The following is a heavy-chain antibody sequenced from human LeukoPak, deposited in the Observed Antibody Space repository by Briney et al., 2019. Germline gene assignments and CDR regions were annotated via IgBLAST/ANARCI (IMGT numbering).Heavy chain of an antibody. CDR3: ARDFSTKYSQDY. V-gene: IGHV3-30-3*01. CDR2: ISYDGSNK. CDR1: GFTFSSYA. D-gene: IGHD1-26*01. Sequence: GGSLRLSCAASGFTFSSYAMHWVRQAPGKGLEWVAVISYDGSNKYYADSVKGRFTVSRDDSKITLYLQMNSLRTEDTALYYCARDFSTKYSQDYWGQGTLVTVSS. J-gene: IGHJ4*02.